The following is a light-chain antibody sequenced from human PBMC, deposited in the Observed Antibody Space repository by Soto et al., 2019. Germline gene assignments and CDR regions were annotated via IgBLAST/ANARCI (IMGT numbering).Light chain of an antibody. J-gene: IGLJ1*01. V-gene: IGLV2-14*02. CDR1: TSDVGGYNL. CDR3: SSFTTNYFYV. CDR2: EGT. Sequence: QSALTQPASVSGSPGQSITISCSGTTSDVGGYNLVSWYQQHTAKAPKLLIYEGTQRPSGVSSRFSGSKSGNTASLTISGLQAEDEADYYCSSFTTNYFYVFGPGTKLTVL.